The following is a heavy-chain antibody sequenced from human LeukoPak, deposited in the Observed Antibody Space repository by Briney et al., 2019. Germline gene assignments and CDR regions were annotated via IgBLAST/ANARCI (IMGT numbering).Heavy chain of an antibody. CDR2: IYYSGST. J-gene: IGHJ3*02. CDR1: GGSISSYC. V-gene: IGHV4-59*01. D-gene: IGHD1-26*01. Sequence: TSETLSLTCTVSGGSISSYCWSWIRQPPGKGLEWIGYIYYSGSTNYNPSLKGRVTISVDTSKNQFSLKLSSVTAADTAVYYCARDSGQNAFDIWGQGTMVTVSS. CDR3: ARDSGQNAFDI.